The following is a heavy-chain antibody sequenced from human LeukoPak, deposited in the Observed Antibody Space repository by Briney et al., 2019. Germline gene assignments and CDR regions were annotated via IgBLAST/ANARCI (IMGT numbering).Heavy chain of an antibody. Sequence: SETLSLTCTVSGGSISSYYWSWIRQPPGKRLECIGYIYYTGTTNYNPSLKSRVTISVDTSKNQFSLRLSSVTAADTAVYYCARGSSGYYIPWFDPLGPGNPGHRLL. CDR3: ARGSSGYYIPWFDP. V-gene: IGHV4-59*01. J-gene: IGHJ5*02. CDR2: IYYTGTT. CDR1: GGSISSYY. D-gene: IGHD3-3*01.